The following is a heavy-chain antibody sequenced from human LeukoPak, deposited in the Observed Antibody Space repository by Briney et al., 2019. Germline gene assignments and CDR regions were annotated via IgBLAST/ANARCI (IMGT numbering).Heavy chain of an antibody. CDR1: GFTFDDYA. J-gene: IGHJ4*02. Sequence: GGSLRLSCAASGFTFDDYAMHWVRQAPGKGLEWVSGISWNSGSIGYADSVKGRFTISRDNAKNTLYLQMNSLRAEDTAVYYCARDRGSGWDFDYWGQGTLVTVSS. D-gene: IGHD6-19*01. CDR2: ISWNSGSI. CDR3: ARDRGSGWDFDY. V-gene: IGHV3-9*01.